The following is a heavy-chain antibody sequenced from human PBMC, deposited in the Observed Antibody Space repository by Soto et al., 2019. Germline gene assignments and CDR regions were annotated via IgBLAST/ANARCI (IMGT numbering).Heavy chain of an antibody. J-gene: IGHJ6*02. Sequence: PGGSLRLSCAASGFTFSSYAMHWVRQAPGKGLEWVAVISYDGSNKYYADSVKGRFTISRDNSKNTLYLQMNSLRAEDTAVYYCARDGGDIVVVVAADAYGMDVWGQGTTVTVSS. D-gene: IGHD2-15*01. CDR2: ISYDGSNK. CDR3: ARDGGDIVVVVAADAYGMDV. V-gene: IGHV3-30-3*01. CDR1: GFTFSSYA.